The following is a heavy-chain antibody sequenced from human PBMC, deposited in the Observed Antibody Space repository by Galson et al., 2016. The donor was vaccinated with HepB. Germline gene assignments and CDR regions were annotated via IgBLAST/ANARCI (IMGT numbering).Heavy chain of an antibody. CDR1: GGSVSSGDYY. CDR3: ARAPHSARSWFGGLHWFDP. J-gene: IGHJ5*02. Sequence: TLSLTCTVSGGSVSSGDYYWSWIRQPPGKGLEWIGYISYSGSTYYNPSLKSRLTISLDTSKNQLSLKLSALTAADTAVYYCARAPHSARSWFGGLHWFDPWGQGTLVTVSS. V-gene: IGHV4-30-4*01. CDR2: ISYSGST. D-gene: IGHD3-10*01.